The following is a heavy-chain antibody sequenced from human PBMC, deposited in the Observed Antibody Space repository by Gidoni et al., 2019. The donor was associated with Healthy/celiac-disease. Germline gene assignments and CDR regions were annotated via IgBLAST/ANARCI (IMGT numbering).Heavy chain of an antibody. J-gene: IGHJ3*02. Sequence: EVQLLESGGGLVQPGGSLRPSFAVSGFTFTPSAMSWVRQAPGKGLEWVSAISGSGGSTYYADSVKGRFTISRDNSKNTLYLQMNSRRAEDTAVYYCAKGSQRARWLQSNLDAFDIWGQGTMVTASS. CDR1: GFTFTPSA. CDR2: ISGSGGST. D-gene: IGHD5-12*01. V-gene: IGHV3-23*01. CDR3: AKGSQRARWLQSNLDAFDI.